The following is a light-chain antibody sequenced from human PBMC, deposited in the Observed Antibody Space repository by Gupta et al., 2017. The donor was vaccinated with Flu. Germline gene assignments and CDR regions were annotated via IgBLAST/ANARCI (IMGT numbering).Light chain of an antibody. CDR3: MQALQTPG. CDR1: QSLLHSNGYNY. V-gene: IGKV2-28*01. J-gene: IGKJ2*03. CDR2: LGS. Sequence: DIVMTPSPLSLPVTPGEPASISCRSSQSLLHSNGYNYLDWYLQKPGQSPQLLIYLGSNRASGVPDRFSGSGSGTDFTLKISRVEAEDVGVYYCMQALQTPGFGQGTKLEIK.